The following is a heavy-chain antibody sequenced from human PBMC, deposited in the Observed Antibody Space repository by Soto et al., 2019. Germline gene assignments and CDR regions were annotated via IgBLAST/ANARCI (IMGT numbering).Heavy chain of an antibody. CDR2: ISGSSSTI. V-gene: IGHV3-48*01. CDR1: GFTFSSYS. CDR3: AREQVMDV. J-gene: IGHJ6*03. Sequence: GGSLRLSCAASGFTFSSYSMNWVRQAPGKGLEWVSYISGSSSTIYYADSVKGRFTISRDNAKNSLYLQMNSLRAEDTAVYYCAREQVMDVWGKGTTVTVSS.